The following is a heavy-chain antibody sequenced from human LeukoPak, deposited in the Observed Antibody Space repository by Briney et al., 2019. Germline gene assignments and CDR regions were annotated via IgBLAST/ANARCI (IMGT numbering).Heavy chain of an antibody. Sequence: SGPTLVNPTQTLTLTCTFSGFSLSTSGVGVGWIRQPPGKALEWLALIYWNDDKRYSPSLKSRLTITKDTSKNQVVLTMTDMDPVDTARYYCAHRPRNRGTNNWFDPWGQRTLVTVSS. D-gene: IGHD1-14*01. CDR2: IYWNDDK. J-gene: IGHJ5*02. CDR3: AHRPRNRGTNNWFDP. CDR1: GFSLSTSGVG. V-gene: IGHV2-5*01.